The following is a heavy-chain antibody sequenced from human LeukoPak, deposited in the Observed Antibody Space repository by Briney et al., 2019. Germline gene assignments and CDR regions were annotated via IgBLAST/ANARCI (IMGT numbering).Heavy chain of an antibody. CDR2: ISAYSGNT. J-gene: IGHJ4*02. CDR1: GYTFTSYG. D-gene: IGHD3-9*01. V-gene: IGHV1-18*01. Sequence: ASVKVSCKASGYTFTSYGISWVRQAPGQGLEWMGWISAYSGNTNYAQKLQGRVTMTTDTSTSTAYMELRSLRSDDTAVYYCARDGVGNYDILTGYLHSHFDYWGQGTLVTVSS. CDR3: ARDGVGNYDILTGYLHSHFDY.